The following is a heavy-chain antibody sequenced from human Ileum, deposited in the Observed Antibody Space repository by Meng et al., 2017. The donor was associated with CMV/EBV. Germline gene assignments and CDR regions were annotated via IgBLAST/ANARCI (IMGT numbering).Heavy chain of an antibody. CDR1: GFTFSDHY. V-gene: IGHV3-72*01. D-gene: IGHD3-16*02. CDR2: TRNKVNSYST. J-gene: IGHJ4*02. Sequence: QRWVSGGGLGQPGWSLRLSCAASGFTFSDHYMDWVRQAPGKGLEWVARTRNKVNSYSTEYAASVKGRFSISRDESKNSLYLQMNSLKIEDTAVYYCVRVARSCYFDYWGQGILVTVSS. CDR3: VRVARSCYFDY.